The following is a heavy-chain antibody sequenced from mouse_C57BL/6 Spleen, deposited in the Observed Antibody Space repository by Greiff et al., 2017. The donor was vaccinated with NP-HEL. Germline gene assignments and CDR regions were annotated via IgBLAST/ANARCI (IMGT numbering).Heavy chain of an antibody. CDR2: IRSKSSNYAT. CDR1: GFTFNTYA. V-gene: IGHV10-3*01. D-gene: IGHD1-1*01. J-gene: IGHJ3*01. CDR3: VRAGYGSRWGAY. Sequence: EVQLVESGGGLVQPKGSLKLSCAASGFTFNTYAMHWVRQAPGKGLEWVARIRSKSSNYATYYADSVKDRFTISRADSQSMLSLQMNNLQTEATAMYFCVRAGYGSRWGAYRGEKTLVTVS.